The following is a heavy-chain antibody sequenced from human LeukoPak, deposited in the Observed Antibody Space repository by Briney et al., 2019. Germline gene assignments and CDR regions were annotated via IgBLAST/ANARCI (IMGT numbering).Heavy chain of an antibody. J-gene: IGHJ4*02. V-gene: IGHV3-30*02. CDR2: TRYDGSSA. Sequence: GGSLRLSCETSGFTFNNYAMHWVRRAPGKGLEWVAYTRYDGSSAYYADLVKGRFTISRDNSKNTLYLQMNSLRAEDSAVHHCVKDYRSGSYMGHFDYWGQGTLVTVSS. CDR1: GFTFNNYA. CDR3: VKDYRSGSYMGHFDY. D-gene: IGHD6-19*01.